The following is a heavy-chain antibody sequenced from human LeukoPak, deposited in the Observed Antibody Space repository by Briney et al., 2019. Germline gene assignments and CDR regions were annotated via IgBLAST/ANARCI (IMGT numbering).Heavy chain of an antibody. CDR2: ISAYNGNT. CDR3: AREGLYSGSAMADY. V-gene: IGHV1-18*01. J-gene: IGHJ4*02. D-gene: IGHD1-26*01. Sequence: ASVKVSCKASGYTFTSYGITWVRQAPGQGLEWMGWISAYNGNTNYAQKLQGRVTMTTDTSTSTAYMELRSPRADDTAVYYCAREGLYSGSAMADYWGQGTLVTVSS. CDR1: GYTFTSYG.